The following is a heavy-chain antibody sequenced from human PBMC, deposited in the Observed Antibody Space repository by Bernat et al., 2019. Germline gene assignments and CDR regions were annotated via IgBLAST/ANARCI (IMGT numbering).Heavy chain of an antibody. J-gene: IGHJ5*02. V-gene: IGHV3-21*01. D-gene: IGHD2-15*01. CDR1: GFTFSSYS. CDR3: ARGDVVVVAATPLGWVS. Sequence: EVQLVESGGGLVKPGGSLRLSCAASGFTFSSYSMNWVRQAPGKGLEWVSSISSSSSYIYYADSVKGRFTISRDNAKNSLYLQMNSLRAEDTAVYYCARGDVVVVAATPLGWVSWGQGTLVTVSS. CDR2: ISSSSSYI.